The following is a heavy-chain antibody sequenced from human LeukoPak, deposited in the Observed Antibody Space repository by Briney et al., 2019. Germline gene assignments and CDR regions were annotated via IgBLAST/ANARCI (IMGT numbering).Heavy chain of an antibody. CDR3: ARHRRDYYGSGRMYYFDY. Sequence: GGSLRLSCAASGFTFSDSYMSWIRQAPGKGLEWISYITSSGSTIYYADSVKGRFTISRDNAKNSLYLQMNSLRAEDTAVYYCARHRRDYYGSGRMYYFDYWGQGTLVTVSS. D-gene: IGHD3-10*01. CDR1: GFTFSDSY. CDR2: ITSSGSTI. V-gene: IGHV3-11*04. J-gene: IGHJ4*02.